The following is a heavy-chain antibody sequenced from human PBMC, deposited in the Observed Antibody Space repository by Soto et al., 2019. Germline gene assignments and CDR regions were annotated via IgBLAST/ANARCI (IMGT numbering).Heavy chain of an antibody. Sequence: SETLSLTCTVAGGSVSTHYCRWIRQPPRKGLEWIGYIYHSGSTNYNPSLKSRVTISVDTSKNQFSLKLNSVTAADTAVYYCAREVGVNSYTDAFEIWVQGTMVT. J-gene: IGHJ3*02. D-gene: IGHD2-8*01. CDR3: AREVGVNSYTDAFEI. CDR2: IYHSGST. CDR1: GGSVSTHY. V-gene: IGHV4-59*02.